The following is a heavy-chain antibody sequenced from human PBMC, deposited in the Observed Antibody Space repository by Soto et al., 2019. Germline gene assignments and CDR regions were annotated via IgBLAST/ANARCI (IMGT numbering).Heavy chain of an antibody. CDR3: ARGGHIVVVVAATPLDS. D-gene: IGHD2-15*01. Sequence: HVQLVESGGGVVQPGRSLRLSCAASGFTFSSYGMHWVRQAPGKGLEWVAVIWYDGSNKNYAYSVKGRFTISRDNSKNTLYLQMNSLRAEDTAVYYCARGGHIVVVVAATPLDSWGQGTLVTVSS. CDR1: GFTFSSYG. V-gene: IGHV3-33*01. J-gene: IGHJ4*02. CDR2: IWYDGSNK.